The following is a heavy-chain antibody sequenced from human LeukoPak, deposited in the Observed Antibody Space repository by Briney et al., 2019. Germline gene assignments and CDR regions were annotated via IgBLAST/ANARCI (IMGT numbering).Heavy chain of an antibody. D-gene: IGHD1-26*01. CDR3: ARDRALSGDDAFDI. V-gene: IGHV3-21*01. Sequence: GGSLRLSCAASGFTFSSYSMNWVRQAPGKGLEWVSSISSSSSYTYYADSVKGRFTISRDNAKNSLYLQMNSLRAEDTAVYYCARDRALSGDDAFDIWGQGTMVTVSS. CDR2: ISSSSSYT. CDR1: GFTFSSYS. J-gene: IGHJ3*02.